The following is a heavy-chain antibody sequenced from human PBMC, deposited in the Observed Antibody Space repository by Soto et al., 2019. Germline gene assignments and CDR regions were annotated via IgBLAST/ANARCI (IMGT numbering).Heavy chain of an antibody. CDR2: IWYDGSNK. CDR1: GFTLSSYG. D-gene: IGHD1-26*01. Sequence: GSLSLSGAAAGFTLSSYGMHWVRQAPGKGLEWVAVIWYDGSNKYYADSVKGRFTISRDNSKNTLYLQMNSMRAEDTAVYYCATGEDLWELLRAYFDYWGQGTLVTVSS. J-gene: IGHJ4*02. V-gene: IGHV3-33*01. CDR3: ATGEDLWELLRAYFDY.